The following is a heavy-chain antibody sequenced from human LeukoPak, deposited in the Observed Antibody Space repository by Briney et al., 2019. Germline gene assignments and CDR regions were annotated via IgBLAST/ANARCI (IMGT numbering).Heavy chain of an antibody. CDR1: GFTFSSYG. CDR3: AASWYYCSTTSCYGGGFDY. Sequence: QPGRSLRLSCAASGFTFSSYGMHWVRQAPGKGLEWVAVISYDGSNKYYADSVKGRFTISRDNSKNTLYLQMNSLRAEDTAVYYCAASWYYCSTTSCYGGGFDYWGQGTLVTVSS. J-gene: IGHJ4*02. CDR2: ISYDGSNK. D-gene: IGHD2-2*01. V-gene: IGHV3-30*03.